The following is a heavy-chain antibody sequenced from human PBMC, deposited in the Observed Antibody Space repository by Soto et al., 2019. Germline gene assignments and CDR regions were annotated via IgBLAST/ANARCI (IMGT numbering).Heavy chain of an antibody. Sequence: PGESLKISCTASGYTFSTYWLAWVRQMPGKGLEYMGIIYPGDSDARYSPSFQGQVTISADKSINTAFLQWSSLKASDTAMYYCARARVATPRLEDPFDIWGQGTMVTVSS. CDR1: GYTFSTYW. CDR2: IYPGDSDA. V-gene: IGHV5-51*01. D-gene: IGHD5-12*01. J-gene: IGHJ3*02. CDR3: ARARVATPRLEDPFDI.